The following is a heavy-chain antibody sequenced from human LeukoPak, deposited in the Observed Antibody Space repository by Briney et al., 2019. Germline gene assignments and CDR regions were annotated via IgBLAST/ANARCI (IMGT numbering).Heavy chain of an antibody. CDR1: GFTVSSNY. V-gene: IGHV3-53*01. J-gene: IGHJ4*02. Sequence: GGSLRLSCAASGFTVSSNYMSWVRQAPGKGLEWVSVIYSGGSTYYADSVKGRFTISRDNSKNTLYLQMNSLRAEDTAVYYCATPGYGDYGHYFDYWGQGTLVTVSS. CDR2: IYSGGST. D-gene: IGHD4-17*01. CDR3: ATPGYGDYGHYFDY.